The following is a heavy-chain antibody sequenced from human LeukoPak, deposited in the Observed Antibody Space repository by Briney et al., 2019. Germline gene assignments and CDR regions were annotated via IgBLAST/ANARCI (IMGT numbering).Heavy chain of an antibody. CDR2: IYYSGST. V-gene: IGHV4-39*01. Sequence: SETLSLTCTVSGGSISSSSYYWGWIRQPPGKGLEWIGRIYYSGSTYYNPSLKSRVTISVDTSKNQFSLKLSSVTAADTAVYYCARLLRTITVVPPLYYFDYWGQGTLVTVSS. CDR3: ARLLRTITVVPPLYYFDY. J-gene: IGHJ4*02. D-gene: IGHD4-23*01. CDR1: GGSISSSSYY.